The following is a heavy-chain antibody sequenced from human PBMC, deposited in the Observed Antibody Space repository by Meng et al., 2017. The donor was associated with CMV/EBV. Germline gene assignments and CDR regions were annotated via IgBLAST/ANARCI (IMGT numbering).Heavy chain of an antibody. CDR3: ARDPHSSSWYGWFDP. J-gene: IGHJ5*02. V-gene: IGHV6-1*01. Sequence: QVTPPQSGPGLRTPLQTLSLTCAISGDRISSNSAAWNWIRQSPSRGLEWLGRTYYRSKWYNDYAVSVKSRITINPDTSKNQFSLQLNSVTPEDTAVYYCARDPHSSSWYGWFDPWGQGTLVTVSS. CDR1: GDRISSNSAA. D-gene: IGHD6-13*01. CDR2: TYYRSKWYN.